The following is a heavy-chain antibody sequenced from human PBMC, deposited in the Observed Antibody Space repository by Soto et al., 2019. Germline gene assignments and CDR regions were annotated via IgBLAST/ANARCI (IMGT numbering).Heavy chain of an antibody. Sequence: GESLKMSCKSSGEILTSDVISWVREMPGKGLVWMVTIDPIDSYIDYSPSFQGHVTFAVEKSTTTAYFQWSSLEASDTSIYYCATLTTLQYSYGMDVWRPGNTVTVSS. J-gene: IGHJ6*01. V-gene: IGHV5-10-1*01. CDR3: ATLTTLQYSYGMDV. CDR2: IDPIDSYI. CDR1: GEILTSDV.